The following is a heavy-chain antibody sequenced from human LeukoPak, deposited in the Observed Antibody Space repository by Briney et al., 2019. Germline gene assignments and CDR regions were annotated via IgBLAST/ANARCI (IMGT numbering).Heavy chain of an antibody. CDR1: ADSFSSHY. CDR3: ARDLVTVTKGFDI. CDR2: ISDTGST. D-gene: IGHD4-17*01. V-gene: IGHV4-59*11. Sequence: SETLSLTCAVSADSFSSHYWTWIRQPPGKGLEWIGYISDTGSTNYNPSLKSRVTISIDTSKNQFSPKLISVTAADTAVYYCARDLVTVTKGFDIWGQGTMVSVSS. J-gene: IGHJ3*02.